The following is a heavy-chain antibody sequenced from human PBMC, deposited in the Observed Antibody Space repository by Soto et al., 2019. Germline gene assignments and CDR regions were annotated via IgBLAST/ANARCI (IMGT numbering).Heavy chain of an antibody. CDR1: GFTFDDYA. D-gene: IGHD6-13*01. Sequence: GVSLRLSCSASGFTFDDYAMHWVRQAPGKGLEWVSGISWNSGSIGYADSVKGRFTISRDNAKNSLYLQMNSLRAEDTALYYCPKHIGAIAGYHDDLDIWGQGPMVTVSS. CDR3: PKHIGAIAGYHDDLDI. V-gene: IGHV3-9*01. J-gene: IGHJ3*02. CDR2: ISWNSGSI.